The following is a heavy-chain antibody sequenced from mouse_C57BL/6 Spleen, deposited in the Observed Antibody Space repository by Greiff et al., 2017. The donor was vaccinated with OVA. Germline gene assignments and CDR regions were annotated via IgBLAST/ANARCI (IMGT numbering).Heavy chain of an antibody. CDR1: GYAFSSSW. Sequence: QVQLQQSGPELVKPGASVKISCKASGYAFSSSWMNWVKQRPGKGLEWIGRIYPGDGDTNYNGKFKGKATLTADKSSSTAYMQLSSLTSEDSAVYFCARQLRLPSMDYWGQGTSVTVSS. J-gene: IGHJ4*01. CDR2: IYPGDGDT. D-gene: IGHD3-2*02. CDR3: ARQLRLPSMDY. V-gene: IGHV1-82*01.